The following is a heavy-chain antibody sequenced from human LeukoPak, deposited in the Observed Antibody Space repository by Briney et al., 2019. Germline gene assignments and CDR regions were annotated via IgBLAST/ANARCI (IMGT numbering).Heavy chain of an antibody. V-gene: IGHV4-61*02. CDR3: ARGSYDNYDDP. D-gene: IGHD3-9*01. Sequence: SETLSLTCTVSGDSISSGVSYWSWIRQSAGRELEWIGRVYVGGDTNYNPSLNSRLTIKLDSSRNQFSLKLTSVTAADTAVYYCARGSYDNYDDPWGQGILVTVS. J-gene: IGHJ5*02. CDR1: GDSISSGVSY. CDR2: VYVGGDT.